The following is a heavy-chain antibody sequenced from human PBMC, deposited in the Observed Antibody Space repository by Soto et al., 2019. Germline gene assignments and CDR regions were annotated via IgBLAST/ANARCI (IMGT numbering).Heavy chain of an antibody. Sequence: GGSLRLSCAASGFTFSSFGMHLVRQAPGKGLEWVAVIWYDGSNKYYADSVKGRFTISRDNSKNTLYLQMNSLRAEDTAVYYCARNIAAAGTPYYYYYGMDVWGQGTTVTVSS. CDR1: GFTFSSFG. CDR3: ARNIAAAGTPYYYYYGMDV. V-gene: IGHV3-33*01. CDR2: IWYDGSNK. D-gene: IGHD6-13*01. J-gene: IGHJ6*02.